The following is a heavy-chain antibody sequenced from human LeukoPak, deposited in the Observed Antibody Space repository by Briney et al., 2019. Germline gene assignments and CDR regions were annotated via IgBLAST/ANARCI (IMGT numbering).Heavy chain of an antibody. V-gene: IGHV4-39*01. D-gene: IGHD6-6*01. CDR3: ARLELRIAARHAPFFDY. Sequence: SQTLSLTCTVSGGSISSSSYYWGWIRQPPGKGLEWIGSIYYSGSTYYNPSLKSRVTISVDTSKNQFSLKLSSVTAADTAVYYCARLELRIAARHAPFFDYWGQGTLVTVSS. CDR1: GGSISSSSYY. J-gene: IGHJ4*02. CDR2: IYYSGST.